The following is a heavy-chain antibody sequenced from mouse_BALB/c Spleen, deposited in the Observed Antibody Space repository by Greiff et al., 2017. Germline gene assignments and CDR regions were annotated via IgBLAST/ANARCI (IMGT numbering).Heavy chain of an antibody. CDR3: ATTMITTGYAMDY. V-gene: IGHV5-4*02. CDR1: GFTFSDYY. J-gene: IGHJ4*01. Sequence: EVQGVESGGGLVKPGGSLKLSCAASGFTFSDYYMYWVRQTPEKRLEWVATISDGGSYTYYPDSVKGRFTISRDNAKNNLYLQMSSLKSEDTAMYYCATTMITTGYAMDYWGQGTSVTVSS. D-gene: IGHD2-4*01. CDR2: ISDGGSYT.